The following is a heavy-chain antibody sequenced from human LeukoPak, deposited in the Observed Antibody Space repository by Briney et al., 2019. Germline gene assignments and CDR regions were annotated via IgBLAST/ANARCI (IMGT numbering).Heavy chain of an antibody. V-gene: IGHV3-23*01. CDR1: GFTFSSYA. CDR3: ARDGCSTTSCYAD. CDR2: ISGSGGTT. J-gene: IGHJ4*02. D-gene: IGHD2-2*01. Sequence: PGGSLRLSCAAPGFTFSSYAMSWVRQAPGKGLEWVSAISGSGGTTYYTDSVKGRFTISRDKFKNTLYLQMNSLRAGDTAVYYCARDGCSTTSCYADWGQGTLVTVSS.